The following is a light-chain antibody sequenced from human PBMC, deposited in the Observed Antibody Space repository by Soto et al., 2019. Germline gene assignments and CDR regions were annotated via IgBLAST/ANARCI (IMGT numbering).Light chain of an antibody. V-gene: IGKV3-11*01. J-gene: IGKJ5*01. Sequence: EIVLTQSPGTLSLSQGERATLSCRASQSVSSYLAWYQQKPGQPPRLLIYDASKRATGIPARFSGSGSGTDFTLTISSLGAEDFAVYYCHQRSNWLDTFGQGTRLEIK. CDR3: HQRSNWLDT. CDR2: DAS. CDR1: QSVSSY.